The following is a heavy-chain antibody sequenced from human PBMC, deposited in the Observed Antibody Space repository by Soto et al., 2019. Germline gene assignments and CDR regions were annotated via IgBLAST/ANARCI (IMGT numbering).Heavy chain of an antibody. D-gene: IGHD2-15*01. CDR3: AGVGWYCSGGSCYVGY. J-gene: IGHJ4*02. V-gene: IGHV1-2*02. Sequence: QVQLVQSGAEVKKPGASVKVSCKASGYTFTGYYMHWVRQAPGQGLEWMGWINPNSGGTNYAQKFQGRVTMTRDTSISTAYMELCRLRSDDTAVYYGAGVGWYCSGGSCYVGYWGQGTLVTVSS. CDR2: INPNSGGT. CDR1: GYTFTGYY.